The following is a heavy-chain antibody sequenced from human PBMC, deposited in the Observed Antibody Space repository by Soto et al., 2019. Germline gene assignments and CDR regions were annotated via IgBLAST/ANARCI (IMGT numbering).Heavy chain of an antibody. V-gene: IGHV3-33*01. CDR2: IWYDGSNK. CDR3: ARASSIVGARESDY. CDR1: GFTFSSYG. D-gene: IGHD1-26*01. J-gene: IGHJ4*02. Sequence: QVQLVESGGGVVQPGRSLRLSCAASGFTFSSYGMHWVRQAPGKGLEWVAVIWYDGSNKYYADSVKGRFTISRDNSKNTLYLQMNSLRAEDTAVYYCARASSIVGARESDYWGQGTLVTVSS.